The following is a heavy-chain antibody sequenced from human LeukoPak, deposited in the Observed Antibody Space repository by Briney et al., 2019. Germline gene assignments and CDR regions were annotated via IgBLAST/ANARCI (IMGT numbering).Heavy chain of an antibody. CDR3: AKDPFLGATHLNWFDP. J-gene: IGHJ5*02. CDR1: GFTFSSYG. CDR2: ISYDGSNK. D-gene: IGHD1-26*01. Sequence: QPGRSLRLSCAASGFTFSSYGMHWVRQAPGKGLEWVAVISYDGSNKYYADSVKGRFTISRDNSKNTLYLQMNSLRAEDTAVYYCAKDPFLGATHLNWFDPWGQGTLVTVSS. V-gene: IGHV3-30*18.